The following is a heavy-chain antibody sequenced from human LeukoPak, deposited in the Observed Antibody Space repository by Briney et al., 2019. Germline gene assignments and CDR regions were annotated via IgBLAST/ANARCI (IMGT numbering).Heavy chain of an antibody. CDR3: ARTHGTGSLDY. D-gene: IGHD1-1*01. V-gene: IGHV3-48*01. CDR2: ISGSGDTI. CDR1: GFTFTTYN. J-gene: IGHJ4*02. Sequence: PGGSLRLSCAASGFTFTTYNMNWVRQAPGKGLELVSYISGSGDTIFYADSVKGRFTSSRDNAKNSVYLQMNSLRAEDTAVYYCARTHGTGSLDYWGQGTLVTVSS.